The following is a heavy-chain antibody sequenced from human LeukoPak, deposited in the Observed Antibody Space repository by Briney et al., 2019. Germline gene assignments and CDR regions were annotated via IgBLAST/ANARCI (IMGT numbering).Heavy chain of an antibody. J-gene: IGHJ4*02. V-gene: IGHV3-11*06. D-gene: IGHD4-17*01. CDR3: ARNRERGYGDLTDY. CDR2: ISSSSSHT. Sequence: PGGSLRLSCAASGFSFSDYYMTWIRQAPGKGLEWVSYISSSSSHTNYADSVKGRFTISRDNAKNSLYLQMNSLRDEDTAMYYCARNRERGYGDLTDYWGQGTLVTVSS. CDR1: GFSFSDYY.